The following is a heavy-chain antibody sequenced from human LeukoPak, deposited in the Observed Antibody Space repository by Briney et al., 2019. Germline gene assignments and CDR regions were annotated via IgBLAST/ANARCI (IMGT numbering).Heavy chain of an antibody. J-gene: IGHJ4*02. D-gene: IGHD3-10*01. CDR2: INPSGGST. V-gene: IGHV1-46*01. CDR1: GYTLTELS. CDR3: ARSSGSGSPSHFDY. Sequence: ASVKVSCKVSGYTLTELSMHWVRQAPGQGLEWMGIINPSGGSTSYAQKFQGRVTMTRDTSTSTVYMELSSLRSEDTAVYYCARSSGSGSPSHFDYWGQGTLVTVSS.